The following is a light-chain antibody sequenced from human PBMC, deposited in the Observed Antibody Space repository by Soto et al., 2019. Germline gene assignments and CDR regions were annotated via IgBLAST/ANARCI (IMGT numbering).Light chain of an antibody. Sequence: NFMLTQPHSVSESPGKTVTISCTRSSGSIASNYVQWYQQRPGSAPTTVIYEDNQRPSGVPDRFSGSIDSSSNSASLTISGLKTEDDADYHCQSYDSSTVVFGGGTKLTVL. CDR3: QSYDSSTVV. CDR1: SGSIASNY. CDR2: EDN. V-gene: IGLV6-57*04. J-gene: IGLJ2*01.